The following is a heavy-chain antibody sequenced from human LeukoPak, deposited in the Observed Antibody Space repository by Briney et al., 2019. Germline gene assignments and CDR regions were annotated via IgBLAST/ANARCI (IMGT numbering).Heavy chain of an antibody. CDR1: GYSISSGYY. V-gene: IGHV4-38-2*02. CDR2: IYHSGST. CDR3: ARSEWLRPYYFDY. J-gene: IGHJ4*02. Sequence: SETLSLTCTVSGYSISSGYYWCWIRQPPGRVLEWIGSIYHSGSTYYNPSLKSRVTISVDTSKNQFSLKLSSVTAADTAVYYCARSEWLRPYYFDYWGQGTLVTVSS. D-gene: IGHD5-12*01.